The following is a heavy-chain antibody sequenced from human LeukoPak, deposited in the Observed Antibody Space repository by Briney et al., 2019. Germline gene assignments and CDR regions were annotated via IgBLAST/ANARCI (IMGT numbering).Heavy chain of an antibody. CDR2: IYYSGST. CDR1: GGSISSYY. CDR3: ARDPLHGGNGAFDI. J-gene: IGHJ3*02. Sequence: SETLSLTCTVSGGSISSYYWSWIRQPPGKGLEWIGYIYYSGSTNYNPSLKSRVTISVDTSKNQFSLKLSSVTAADTAVYYCARDPLHGGNGAFDIWGQGTMVTVSS. V-gene: IGHV4-59*01. D-gene: IGHD4-23*01.